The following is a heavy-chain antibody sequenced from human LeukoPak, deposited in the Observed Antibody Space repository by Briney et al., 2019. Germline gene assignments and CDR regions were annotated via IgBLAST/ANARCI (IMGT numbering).Heavy chain of an antibody. V-gene: IGHV1-46*01. CDR2: INPGDGST. Sequence: ASVKVSCKASGYTFTDQFIHWVRQAPGQGLEWMGIINPGDGSTGYAQKFQGRVTMTRDTSTSTVYMELSSLRSEDTAVYYCARDRRPDFWSGYLDYWGQGTLVTVSS. CDR3: ARDRRPDFWSGYLDY. CDR1: GYTFTDQF. J-gene: IGHJ4*02. D-gene: IGHD3-3*01.